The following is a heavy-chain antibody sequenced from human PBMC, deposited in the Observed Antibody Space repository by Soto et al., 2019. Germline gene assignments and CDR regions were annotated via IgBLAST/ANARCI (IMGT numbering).Heavy chain of an antibody. Sequence: QVQLVQSGDEVRKPGSSVKVSCKASGYIFVNYGIAWVRQAPGQGLEWMGWISPYSGNTHYANKVQGRLTMTTYTATSAAYLDLGTLTSDDTAVYYCAMVDNYVTPTPQDVWGQGTTVTVSS. V-gene: IGHV1-18*01. CDR3: AMVDNYVTPTPQDV. J-gene: IGHJ6*02. CDR2: ISPYSGNT. D-gene: IGHD3-16*01. CDR1: GYIFVNYG.